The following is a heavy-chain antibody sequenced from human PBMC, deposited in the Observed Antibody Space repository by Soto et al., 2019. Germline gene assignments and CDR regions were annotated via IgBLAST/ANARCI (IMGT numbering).Heavy chain of an antibody. V-gene: IGHV3-30-3*01. CDR2: ISYDGSNK. CDR3: ARALEVPAAPGDAFDI. J-gene: IGHJ3*02. Sequence: QVQLVESGGGVVQPGRSLRLSCAASGFTFSSYAMHWVRQAPGKGLEWVAVISYDGSNKYYADSVKGRFTISRDNSKNTLYLQMNSLRAEDTAVYYCARALEVPAAPGDAFDIWGQGTMVTVSS. CDR1: GFTFSSYA. D-gene: IGHD2-2*01.